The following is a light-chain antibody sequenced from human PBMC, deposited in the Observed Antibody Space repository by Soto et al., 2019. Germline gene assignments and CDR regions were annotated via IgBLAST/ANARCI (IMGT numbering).Light chain of an antibody. CDR3: QQADSFPLT. CDR2: GAS. V-gene: IGKV4-1*01. Sequence: DIVMTQSPDSLAVSLGERATINCKSSHRVLYSSNNKNYLAWYQQKPGQPPKLLIYGASSVQSGVPSRFGGSGSGTDFTLTISSLQPEDFATYYCQQADSFPLTFGGGTKVDIK. J-gene: IGKJ4*01. CDR1: HRVLYSSNNKNY.